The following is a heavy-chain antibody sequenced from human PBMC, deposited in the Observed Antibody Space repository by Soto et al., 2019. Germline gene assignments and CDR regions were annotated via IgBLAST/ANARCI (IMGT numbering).Heavy chain of an antibody. CDR1: GFTFSSYG. CDR2: IWYDGSNK. J-gene: IGHJ3*02. CDR3: AREESRFLEWLLSYDAFDI. Sequence: GGSLRLSCAASGFTFSSYGMHWVRQAPGKGLEWVAVIWYDGSNKYYADSVKGRFTISRDNSKNTLYLQMNSLRAEDTAVYYCAREESRFLEWLLSYDAFDIWGQGTMVTVSS. D-gene: IGHD3-3*01. V-gene: IGHV3-33*01.